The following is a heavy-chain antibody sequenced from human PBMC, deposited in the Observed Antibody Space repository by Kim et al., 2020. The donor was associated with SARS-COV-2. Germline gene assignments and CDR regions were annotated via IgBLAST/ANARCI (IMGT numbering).Heavy chain of an antibody. V-gene: IGHV4-59*01. Sequence: NTTPPLTSRVTISVDTSKNQVSLKLSSVTAAATAVYYCAREGSYGYYFDYWGQGTLVTVSS. J-gene: IGHJ4*02. CDR3: AREGSYGYYFDY. D-gene: IGHD5-18*01.